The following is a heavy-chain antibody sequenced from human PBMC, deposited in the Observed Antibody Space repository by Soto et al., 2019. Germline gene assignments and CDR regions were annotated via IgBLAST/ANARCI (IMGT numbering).Heavy chain of an antibody. D-gene: IGHD3-16*01. J-gene: IGHJ5*02. Sequence: GGSLRLSCADSGFMFSDYAMTWSRPAPGKELEWVSGLLRPGRSTYYADSVKGRFTISGDTSANTVYLQMDSLRAEDTAVYYCAKDAIANDGIWLMDSWGQGTVVTVSS. V-gene: IGHV3-23*01. CDR1: GFMFSDYA. CDR2: LLRPGRST. CDR3: AKDAIANDGIWLMDS.